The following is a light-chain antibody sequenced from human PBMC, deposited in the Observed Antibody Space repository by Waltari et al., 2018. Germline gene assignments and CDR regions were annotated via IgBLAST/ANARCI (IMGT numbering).Light chain of an antibody. CDR2: TAS. CDR1: QTISNY. V-gene: IGKV1-39*01. CDR3: QQSYSTPPYT. J-gene: IGKJ2*01. Sequence: DIQMTQSPSSLSASVGDRVTITCRASQTISNYLNWYQQKPGKAPKLLIYTASSLQSGVPSRFSGSRSGTDFTLTISSLQPEDFATYYCQQSYSTPPYTFGQGTKLEI.